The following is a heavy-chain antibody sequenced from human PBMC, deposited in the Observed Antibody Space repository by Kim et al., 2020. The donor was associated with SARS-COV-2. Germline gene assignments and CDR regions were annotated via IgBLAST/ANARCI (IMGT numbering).Heavy chain of an antibody. CDR1: GGSFSGYY. J-gene: IGHJ6*02. D-gene: IGHD5-18*01. V-gene: IGHV4-34*01. Sequence: SETLSLTCAVYGGSFSGYYWSWIRQPPGKGLEWIGEINHSGSTNYNPSLKSRVTISVDTSKNQFSLKLSSVTAADTAVYYCASLVPGRGYSYGYPRGVVDVWGQGTTVTVSS. CDR2: INHSGST. CDR3: ASLVPGRGYSYGYPRGVVDV.